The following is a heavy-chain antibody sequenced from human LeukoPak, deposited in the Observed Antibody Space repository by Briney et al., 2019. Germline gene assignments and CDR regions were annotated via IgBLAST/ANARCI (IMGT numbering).Heavy chain of an antibody. CDR1: GGSISSNY. V-gene: IGHV4-59*12. CDR3: ARDARGYYDSPFDY. CDR2: ISYSGST. J-gene: IGHJ4*02. D-gene: IGHD3-22*01. Sequence: SETLSLTCTVSGGSISSNYWSWIRQPPGKGLEWIGYISYSGSTNYNPSLKSRDTISVDTSKIQFSLKLSSVTAADTAVYYCARDARGYYDSPFDYWGQGTLVTVSS.